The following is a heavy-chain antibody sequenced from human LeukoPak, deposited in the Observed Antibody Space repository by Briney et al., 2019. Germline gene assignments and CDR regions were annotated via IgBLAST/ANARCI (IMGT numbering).Heavy chain of an antibody. CDR3: ARVEGIQLWLNFIDY. D-gene: IGHD5-18*01. J-gene: IGHJ4*02. CDR1: GFTVSSNY. CDR2: IYSGGST. Sequence: GGSLRLSCAASGFTVSSNYMSWVRQAPGKGLEWVSVIYSGGSTYYADSVKGRFTISRDNSKNTLYLQMNSLRAEDTAVYYCARVEGIQLWLNFIDYWGQGTLVTVSS. V-gene: IGHV3-66*01.